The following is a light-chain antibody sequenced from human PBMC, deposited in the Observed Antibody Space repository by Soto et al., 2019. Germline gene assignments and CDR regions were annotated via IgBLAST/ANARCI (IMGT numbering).Light chain of an antibody. CDR1: QRVGTS. Sequence: EIVLTQSPATLSLSPGEGATLCCTARQRVGTSLACYQQKPGQAPRVLINDASNRAPGIPPRISGSGSGTDFTLTISSLEPDDFAFYYCHQRSTWPRLTFGGGNKVALK. J-gene: IGKJ4*01. CDR3: HQRSTWPRLT. CDR2: DAS. V-gene: IGKV3-11*01.